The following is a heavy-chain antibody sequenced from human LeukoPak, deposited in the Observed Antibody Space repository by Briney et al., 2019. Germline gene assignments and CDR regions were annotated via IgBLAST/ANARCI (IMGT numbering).Heavy chain of an antibody. CDR2: MNPNSGNT. D-gene: IGHD3-10*01. J-gene: IGHJ3*02. CDR3: ARGARSGWFGELFTTSSRNAFDI. Sequence: ASVKVSCKASGYTFTSYDINWVRQATGQGLEWMGWMNPNSGNTGYAQKFQGRVTITRNTSISTAYMELSSLRSEDTAVYYCARGARSGWFGELFTTSSRNAFDIWGQGTMVTVSS. CDR1: GYTFTSYD. V-gene: IGHV1-8*03.